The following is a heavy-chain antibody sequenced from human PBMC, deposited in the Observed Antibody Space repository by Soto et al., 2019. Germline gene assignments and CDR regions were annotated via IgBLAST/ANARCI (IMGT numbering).Heavy chain of an antibody. D-gene: IGHD4-17*01. CDR3: ARTLRGYTVIIES. V-gene: IGHV3-48*04. Sequence: EVQLVESGGGLVQPGGSLRLSCAASAFTFTTYGMNWVRQAPGKGLEWVSYINSNSGTIYYADSVKGRFTISRDNAKNLLYLQMDSLRAEDTAVYYCARTLRGYTVIIESWGQGTLVTVSS. CDR2: INSNSGTI. J-gene: IGHJ4*02. CDR1: AFTFTTYG.